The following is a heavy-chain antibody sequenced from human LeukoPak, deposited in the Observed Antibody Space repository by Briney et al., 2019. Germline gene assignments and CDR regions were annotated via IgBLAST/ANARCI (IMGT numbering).Heavy chain of an antibody. CDR3: APKLVVVIKYFQH. CDR2: ISYDGSNK. CDR1: GFTFSSYG. V-gene: IGHV3-30*03. Sequence: GGSLRLSCAASGFTFSSYGMHWVRQAPGKGLEWVAVISYDGSNKYYADSVKGRFTISRDNSKNTLYLQMNSLRAEDTAVYYCAPKLVVVIKYFQHWGQGTLVTVSS. J-gene: IGHJ1*01. D-gene: IGHD3-22*01.